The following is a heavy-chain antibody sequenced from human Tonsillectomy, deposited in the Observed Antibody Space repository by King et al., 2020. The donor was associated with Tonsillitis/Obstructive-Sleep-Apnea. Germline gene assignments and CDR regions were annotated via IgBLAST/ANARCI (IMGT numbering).Heavy chain of an antibody. CDR1: GGSISSGGYY. J-gene: IGHJ6*03. V-gene: IGHV4-31*01. CDR2: IYYSGST. Sequence: QLQESGPGLVKPSQTLSLTCTVSGGSISSGGYYWSWIRQHPGKGLEWIGYIYYSGSTYYNPSLKSLVTISVDTSKNQFSLKLSSVTAADTAVYYCAGGEYDFWSGYPKDMDVWGKGTTVTVSS. CDR3: AGGEYDFWSGYPKDMDV. D-gene: IGHD3-3*01.